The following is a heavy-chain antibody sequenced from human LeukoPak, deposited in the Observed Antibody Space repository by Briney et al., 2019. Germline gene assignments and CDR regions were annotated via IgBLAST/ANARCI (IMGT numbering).Heavy chain of an antibody. CDR2: ITGTSGRT. D-gene: IGHD4-23*01. CDR3: AKGYGGNLGGLDY. CDR1: GITFSNFA. Sequence: GGSLRLSCEVSGITFSNFAMAWVRQAPGKGLEWVSLITGTSGRTYYAASVKGRFTISRDNSKSTLYLQMNSLRAEDTALYYCAKGYGGNLGGLDYWGQGTLVTVSS. V-gene: IGHV3-23*01. J-gene: IGHJ4*02.